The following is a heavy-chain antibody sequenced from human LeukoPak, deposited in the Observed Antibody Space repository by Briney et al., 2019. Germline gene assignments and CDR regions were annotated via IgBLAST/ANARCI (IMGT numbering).Heavy chain of an antibody. CDR1: GYSSDRDYY. V-gene: IGHV4-38-2*02. CDR3: ARDGGYPTTDEGFDA. D-gene: IGHD5-12*01. CDR2: ILHTGRT. J-gene: IGHJ5*02. Sequence: NASETLSLTCKVSGYSSDRDYYWAWLRQPPGKGLEWIGRILHTGRTVYYPSYESRLTISMDTAKNEFFLRLNSLPAADTAVYFCARDGGYPTTDEGFDAWGLGTLVTVSS.